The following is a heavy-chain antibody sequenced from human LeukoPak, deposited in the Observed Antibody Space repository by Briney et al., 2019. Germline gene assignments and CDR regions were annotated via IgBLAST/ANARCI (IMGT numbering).Heavy chain of an antibody. Sequence: GGSLRLSCAASRFTFSSYAMSWVRQAPGKVLEWVSAISGSGGSTYYADSVKGRFTMSRDNSKNTLYLQMNSLRAEDTAVYYCAKDVEYYFDYWGQGTLVTVSS. V-gene: IGHV3-23*01. CDR3: AKDVEYYFDY. CDR2: ISGSGGST. J-gene: IGHJ4*02. D-gene: IGHD2-15*01. CDR1: RFTFSSYA.